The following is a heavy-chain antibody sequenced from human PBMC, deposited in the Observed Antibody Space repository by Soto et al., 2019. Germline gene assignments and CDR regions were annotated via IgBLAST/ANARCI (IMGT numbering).Heavy chain of an antibody. V-gene: IGHV4-59*01. CDR3: ARQRTTVTTRYYYVMYV. Sequence: PSETLSLTCTVSGGSISSYYWSWIRQPPGKGLEWIGYIYYSGSTNYNNPLKSRVTISVDTSKNQFSLKLSSVTAADTAVYYCARQRTTVTTRYYYVMYVWGQGTTVTVFS. J-gene: IGHJ6*02. D-gene: IGHD4-17*01. CDR1: GGSISSYY. CDR2: IYYSGST.